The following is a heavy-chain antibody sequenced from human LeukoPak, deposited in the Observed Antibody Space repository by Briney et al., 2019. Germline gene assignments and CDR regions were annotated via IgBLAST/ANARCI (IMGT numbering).Heavy chain of an antibody. V-gene: IGHV3-23*01. CDR2: ISGSGDSR. D-gene: IGHD6-13*01. CDR3: AKDGSSWYSRYYYYYMDV. CDR1: GLTFSIYT. Sequence: PGGSLRLSCAASGLTFSIYTMNWVRQAPGKGLEWVSGISGSGDSRYYADSVNGRFTISRVNSKNSLYLQMNSLRTEDTALYYCAKDGSSWYSRYYYYYMDVWGKGTTVTVSS. J-gene: IGHJ6*03.